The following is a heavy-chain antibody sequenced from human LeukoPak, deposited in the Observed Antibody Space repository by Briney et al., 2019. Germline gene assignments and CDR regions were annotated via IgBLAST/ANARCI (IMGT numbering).Heavy chain of an antibody. J-gene: IGHJ4*02. Sequence: PSETLSLTCAVYGGSFSGYYWSWIRQPPGKGLEWIGYIYYSGSTNYNPSLKSRVTISVDTSKNQFSLKLSSVTAADTAVYYCARDTGYSSSWFSLWGQGTLVTVSS. CDR2: IYYSGST. V-gene: IGHV4-59*01. CDR1: GGSFSGYY. D-gene: IGHD6-13*01. CDR3: ARDTGYSSSWFSL.